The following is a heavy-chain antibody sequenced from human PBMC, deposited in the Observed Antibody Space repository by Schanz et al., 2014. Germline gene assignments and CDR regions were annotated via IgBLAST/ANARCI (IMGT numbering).Heavy chain of an antibody. CDR3: ARYGFRKFGVVYGLAV. V-gene: IGHV3-11*01. Sequence: VLLVDSGGGLVQPGGSLRLSCAGSGFTFADYYMTWIRQAPGKGLEWISYVSSYDTTVSYADSVKGRFTISRDNAKNSVYLQMNSLRVEDTAVYYCARYGFRKFGVVYGLAVWGQGTTVTVS. J-gene: IGHJ6*02. CDR2: VSSYDTTV. D-gene: IGHD3-3*01. CDR1: GFTFADYY.